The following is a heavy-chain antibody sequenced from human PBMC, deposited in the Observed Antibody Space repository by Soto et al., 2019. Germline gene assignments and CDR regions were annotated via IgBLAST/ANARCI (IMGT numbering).Heavy chain of an antibody. J-gene: IGHJ4*02. CDR2: ISSTSSYI. D-gene: IGHD3-3*01. CDR1: GFTFSSYS. V-gene: IGHV3-21*06. CDR3: ARRSLTIPVFNLDY. Sequence: EVQLVESGGGLVKPGGSLRLSCAASGFTFSSYSMHWVRQAPGKGLEWVSSISSTSSYIYYADSVKGRFTISRDNAKNSLDLQMNSLRAEDTAVYYWARRSLTIPVFNLDYWGQGTLVTGSS.